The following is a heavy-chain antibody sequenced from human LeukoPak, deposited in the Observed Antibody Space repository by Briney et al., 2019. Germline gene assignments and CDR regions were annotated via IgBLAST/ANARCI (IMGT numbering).Heavy chain of an antibody. CDR1: GFTFSSYG. CDR2: ISNDGSNK. Sequence: PGRSLRLSCSASGFTFSSYGMHWVRQAPGKGLEWVAVISNDGSNKDYADSVKGRFTVSRDNSENTLYLQMNSLRADDTAVYYCARPLHYYYSNAAWYFDLWGRGTLVTVSS. V-gene: IGHV3-30*03. D-gene: IGHD3-22*01. CDR3: ARPLHYYYSNAAWYFDL. J-gene: IGHJ2*01.